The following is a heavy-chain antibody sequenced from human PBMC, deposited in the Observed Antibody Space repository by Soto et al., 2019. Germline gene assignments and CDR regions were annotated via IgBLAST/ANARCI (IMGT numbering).Heavy chain of an antibody. D-gene: IGHD3-10*01. J-gene: IGHJ3*01. Sequence: QGQLQQSGPGVVKPSQTLSLTCAISGDSVSSDITSWNWIRQSPSRGLEWLGRTYYRCKWFHDYAASVKSRITINPDTSKNQFSLELNSMTPEDTAVYYCARGNALDVWGQGTVVTVSS. CDR1: GDSVSSDITS. CDR2: TYYRCKWFH. CDR3: ARGNALDV. V-gene: IGHV6-1*01.